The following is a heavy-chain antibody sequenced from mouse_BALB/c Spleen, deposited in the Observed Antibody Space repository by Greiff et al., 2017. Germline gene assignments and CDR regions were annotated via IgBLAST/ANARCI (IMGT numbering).Heavy chain of an antibody. Sequence: QVQRKGFGPEVVSPGFSVKISCKGSATPFPVFPMPWVKQSHAKSLEWIGVISTYNGNTNYNQKFKGKATMTVDKSSSTAYMELARLTSEDSAIYYCARGYGNYYAMDYWGQGTSVTVSS. V-gene: IGHV1-67*01. CDR2: ISTYNGNT. J-gene: IGHJ4*01. CDR1: ATPFPVFP. CDR3: ARGYGNYYAMDY. D-gene: IGHD2-10*02.